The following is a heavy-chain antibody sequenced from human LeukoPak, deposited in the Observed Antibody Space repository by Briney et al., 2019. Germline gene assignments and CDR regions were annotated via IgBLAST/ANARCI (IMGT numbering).Heavy chain of an antibody. CDR1: GYTFTGYY. CDR2: INPNSGGT. Sequence: ASVKVSCKASGYTFTGYYMHWVRPAPGQGLEWMGWINPNSGGTNYAQKFQGWVTMTRDTSISTAYMELSRLRSDDTAVYYCAREEADGCSGGSCYSSYVGEYFQHWGQGTLVTVSS. D-gene: IGHD2-15*01. CDR3: AREEADGCSGGSCYSSYVGEYFQH. J-gene: IGHJ1*01. V-gene: IGHV1-2*04.